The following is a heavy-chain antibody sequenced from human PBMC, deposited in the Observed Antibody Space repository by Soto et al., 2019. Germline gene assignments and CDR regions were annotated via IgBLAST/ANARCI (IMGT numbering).Heavy chain of an antibody. Sequence: QVQLQESGPGLVKPSETLSLTCTVSGGSISSYYWSWIRQPPGKGLEWIGYIYYSGSPNYTPSLKRRVTISVDTSKNQFSLKLSSVTAADTAVYYCASSGYSGYDSADYWGQGTLVTVSS. D-gene: IGHD5-12*01. J-gene: IGHJ4*02. CDR1: GGSISSYY. CDR2: IYYSGSP. V-gene: IGHV4-59*01. CDR3: ASSGYSGYDSADY.